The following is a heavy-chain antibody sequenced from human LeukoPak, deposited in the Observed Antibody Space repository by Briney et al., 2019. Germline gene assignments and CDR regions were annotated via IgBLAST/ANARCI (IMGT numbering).Heavy chain of an antibody. V-gene: IGHV1-69*04. D-gene: IGHD2-21*02. CDR2: IIPILGIA. CDR3: AGHIFSGDCGGDCYSVFDP. Sequence: AAVKVSRKASVGTFSSYAISWVRPAPGQGLEWMGRIIPILGIANYAQKFQGRVTITPDKSTSTAYMELSSLRSADTAVYYGAGHIFSGDCGGDCYSVFDPWGQGTLVTVCS. J-gene: IGHJ5*02. CDR1: VGTFSSYA.